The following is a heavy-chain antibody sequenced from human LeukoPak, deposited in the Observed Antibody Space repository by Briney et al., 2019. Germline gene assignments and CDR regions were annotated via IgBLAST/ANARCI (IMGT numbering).Heavy chain of an antibody. CDR3: ARGRKYGDYAGFDP. D-gene: IGHD4-17*01. J-gene: IGHJ5*02. Sequence: ASVKVSCKASGYTFTGYYMHWVRQAPGQGLEWMGWINPNSGGTNYAQKFQGRVTMTRNTSISTAYVELSSLRSEDTAVYYCARGRKYGDYAGFDPWGQGTLVSVSS. CDR2: INPNSGGT. CDR1: GYTFTGYY. V-gene: IGHV1-2*02.